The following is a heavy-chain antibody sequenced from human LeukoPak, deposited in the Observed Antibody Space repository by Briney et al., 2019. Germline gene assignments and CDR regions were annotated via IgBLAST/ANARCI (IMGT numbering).Heavy chain of an antibody. D-gene: IGHD3-3*02. CDR2: ISGSGGAT. CDR3: AKDRAFLPDY. V-gene: IGHV3-23*01. CDR1: GFTFSSYV. Sequence: GGSLRLSCAASGFTFSSYVMSWVRQAPGKGLEWVSAISGSGGATYYADSVTGRFIISRDNSKNTLYLQMNSLRVEDTALYYCAKDRAFLPDYWGQGALVTVSS. J-gene: IGHJ4*02.